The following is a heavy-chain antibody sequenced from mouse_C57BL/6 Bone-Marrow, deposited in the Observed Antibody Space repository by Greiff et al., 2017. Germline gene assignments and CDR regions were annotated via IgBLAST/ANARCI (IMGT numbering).Heavy chain of an antibody. CDR3: TRENDGYYLWFAY. D-gene: IGHD2-3*01. CDR1: GYTFTDYE. V-gene: IGHV1-15*01. J-gene: IGHJ3*01. CDR2: IDPETGGT. Sequence: QVQLQQSGAELVRPGASVTLSCKASGYTFTDYEMHWVKQTPVHGLEWIGAIDPETGGTAYNQKFKGKVILTADKSSSTAYMELRSLTSEDSAVYYCTRENDGYYLWFAYWGQGTLVTVSA.